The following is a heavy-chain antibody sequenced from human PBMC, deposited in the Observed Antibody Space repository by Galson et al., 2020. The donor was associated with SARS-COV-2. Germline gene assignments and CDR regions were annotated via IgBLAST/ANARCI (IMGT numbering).Heavy chain of an antibody. V-gene: IGHV1-24*01. J-gene: IGHJ6*02. CDR1: GYTLTELS. Sequence: GESLKISCKVSGYTLTELSMHWVRQAPGKGLEWMGGFDPEDGETIYAQKFQGRVTMTEDTSTDTAYMELSSLRSEDTAVYYCATAHIVLMVYAIPDYYGMDVWGQGTTVTVSS. CDR2: FDPEDGET. D-gene: IGHD2-8*01. CDR3: ATAHIVLMVYAIPDYYGMDV.